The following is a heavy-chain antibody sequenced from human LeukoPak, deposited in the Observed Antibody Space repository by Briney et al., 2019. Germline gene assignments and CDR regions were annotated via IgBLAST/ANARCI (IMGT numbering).Heavy chain of an antibody. CDR1: GYTLTELS. V-gene: IGHV1-24*01. D-gene: IGHD3-10*01. Sequence: ASVKVSCKVSGYTLTELSMHWVRQAPGKGLEWMGGFDPEDGETIYAQKFQGRVTMTEDTSTDTAYMELSSLGSEDTAVYYCATGLYYYGSGSYYIDYWGQGTLVTVSS. CDR3: ATGLYYYGSGSYYIDY. J-gene: IGHJ4*02. CDR2: FDPEDGET.